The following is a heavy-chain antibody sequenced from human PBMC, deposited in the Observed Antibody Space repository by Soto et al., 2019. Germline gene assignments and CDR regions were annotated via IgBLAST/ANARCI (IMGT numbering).Heavy chain of an antibody. V-gene: IGHV3-74*02. J-gene: IGHJ4*02. CDR2: INSDGIST. Sequence: EVQLLESGGDLVQPGGSLRLSCVASGITFGSRAMSWVRQAPGEGLEWVSRINSDGISTSYADSVKGRFTISRDNAKNTLYLQMNSLRAEDTAVYYWARSRLHLDYWGQGTLVTVSS. CDR3: ARSRLHLDY. D-gene: IGHD4-4*01. CDR1: GITFGSRA.